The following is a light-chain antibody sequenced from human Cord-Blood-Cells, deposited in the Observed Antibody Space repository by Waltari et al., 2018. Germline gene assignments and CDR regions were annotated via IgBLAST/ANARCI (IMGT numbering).Light chain of an antibody. J-gene: IGLJ3*02. Sequence: QSALTQPASVSGSPGQSITISCTGTSSDVGSYNLVPWYQQHPGQAPKLMIYEGSKRPSGVSKRCSGSKSGNTASLTISGLQAEDEADYYCCSYAGSSTWVFGGGTKLTVL. V-gene: IGLV2-23*01. CDR1: SSDVGSYNL. CDR3: CSYAGSSTWV. CDR2: EGS.